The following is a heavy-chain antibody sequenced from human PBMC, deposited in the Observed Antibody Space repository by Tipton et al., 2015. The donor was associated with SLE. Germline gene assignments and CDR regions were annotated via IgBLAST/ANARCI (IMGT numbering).Heavy chain of an antibody. V-gene: IGHV4-59*08. J-gene: IGHJ3*02. CDR3: ATAITITRWAFDI. CDR2: IYYSGST. Sequence: TLSLTCTVSGGSISSHYWSWIRQPPGKGLEWIGYIYYSGSTYYNPSLKSRVTISVDTSKNQFSLKLSSVTAADTAVYYCATAITITRWAFDIWGQGTMVTVSS. CDR1: GGSISSHY. D-gene: IGHD3-3*01.